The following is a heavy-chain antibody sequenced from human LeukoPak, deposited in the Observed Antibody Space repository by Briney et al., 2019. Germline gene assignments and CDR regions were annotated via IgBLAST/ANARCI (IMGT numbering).Heavy chain of an antibody. Sequence: SETLSLTCTVSGGSISSGGYYWSWIRQPPGKGLEWIGYIYHSGSTYYNPSLKSRVTISVDTSKNQFSLKLSSVTGADTAVYYCAYFWSGSHTTEYFQHWGQGTLVTVSS. CDR1: GGSISSGGYY. V-gene: IGHV4-30-2*01. CDR3: AYFWSGSHTTEYFQH. D-gene: IGHD3-3*01. J-gene: IGHJ1*01. CDR2: IYHSGST.